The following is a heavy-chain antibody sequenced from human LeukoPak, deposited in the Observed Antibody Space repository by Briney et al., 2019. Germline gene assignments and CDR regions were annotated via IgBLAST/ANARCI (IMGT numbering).Heavy chain of an antibody. CDR3: ARSMVRGAPFHW. CDR1: GFIFSSYS. CDR2: ISSSSTYI. Sequence: GGSLRLSCAASGFIFSSYSMNWVRQAPGKGLEWVSSISSSSTYIYYADSVKGRFTISRDNAKNSLYLQMNSLRAEDTAVYYCARSMVRGAPFHWWGQGTLVTVSS. D-gene: IGHD3-10*01. V-gene: IGHV3-21*01. J-gene: IGHJ4*02.